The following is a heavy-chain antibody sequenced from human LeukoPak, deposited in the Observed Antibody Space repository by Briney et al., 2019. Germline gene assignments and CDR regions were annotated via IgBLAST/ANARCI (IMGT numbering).Heavy chain of an antibody. CDR3: ARESALLRFLEWLPNYYYYYGMDV. CDR1: GGTFSSYA. D-gene: IGHD3-3*01. J-gene: IGHJ6*02. Sequence: SVKVSCKASGGTFSSYAISWVRQAPGQGLEWMGGIIPIFGTANYAQKFQGRVTITADESTSTAYMELSSLRSEDTAVYYCARESALLRFLEWLPNYYYYYGMDVWGQGTTVTVSS. CDR2: IIPIFGTA. V-gene: IGHV1-69*13.